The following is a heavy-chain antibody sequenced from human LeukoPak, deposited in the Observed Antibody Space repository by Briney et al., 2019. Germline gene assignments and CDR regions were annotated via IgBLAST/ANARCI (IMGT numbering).Heavy chain of an antibody. V-gene: IGHV4-34*01. Sequence: IPSETLSLTCAVYGGSFSGYYWSWIRQPPGKGLEWIGEINHSGSTNYNPSLKSRVTISVDTSKNQFSLKLSSVTAADTAVYYCPRGLGGPTRYARYYYGRDVWGKGPRVPVPS. CDR3: PRGLGGPTRYARYYYGRDV. CDR1: GGSFSGYY. D-gene: IGHD1-26*01. CDR2: INHSGST. J-gene: IGHJ6*04.